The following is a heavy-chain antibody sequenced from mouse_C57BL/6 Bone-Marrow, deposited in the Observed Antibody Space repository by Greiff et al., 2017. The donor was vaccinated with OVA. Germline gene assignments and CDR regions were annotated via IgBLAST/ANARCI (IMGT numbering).Heavy chain of an antibody. CDR3: ATYYYGSSYYYYAMDY. CDR2: IHPNSGSP. J-gene: IGHJ4*01. V-gene: IGHV1-64*01. CDR1: GYTFTSYW. D-gene: IGHD1-1*01. Sequence: QVQLKQPGAELVKPGASVKLSCKASGYTFTSYWMHWVKQRPGQGLEWIGMIHPNSGSPNYNEKFKCKATLTVDNSSSTAYMQLSSLTSEDSAVYYCATYYYGSSYYYYAMDYWGQGTSVTVSS.